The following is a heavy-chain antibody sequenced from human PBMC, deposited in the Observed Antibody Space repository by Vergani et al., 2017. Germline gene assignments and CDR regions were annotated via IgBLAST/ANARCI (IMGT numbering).Heavy chain of an antibody. Sequence: QMQLQESGPGLVKASETLSLTCTVSGDSIISRSYYWGWIRQPPGKGLEWIGSIYNSGNGDSSSSLKSRVTISADTSKNQFSLRLTSVTAADTAVYYCARRDEVNWYYYDSSGYYHAFDIWGQGTMVTVSS. CDR2: IYNSGNG. D-gene: IGHD3-22*01. V-gene: IGHV4-39*01. CDR1: GDSIISRSYY. J-gene: IGHJ3*02. CDR3: ARRDEVNWYYYDSSGYYHAFDI.